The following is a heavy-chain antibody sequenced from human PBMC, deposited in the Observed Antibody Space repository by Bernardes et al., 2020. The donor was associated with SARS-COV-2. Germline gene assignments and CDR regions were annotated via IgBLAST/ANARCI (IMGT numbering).Heavy chain of an antibody. CDR2: INTNTGNP. J-gene: IGHJ6*02. CDR1: GYTFTSYA. Sequence: ASMKVSCKASGYTFTSYAMNWVRQAPGQGLEWMGWINTNTGNPTYAQGFTGRFVFSLDTSVSTAYLQISSLKAEDTAVYYCARDLVVVAAPTDTDYYYYYGMDVWGQGTTVTVSS. D-gene: IGHD2-15*01. CDR3: ARDLVVVAAPTDTDYYYYYGMDV. V-gene: IGHV7-4-1*02.